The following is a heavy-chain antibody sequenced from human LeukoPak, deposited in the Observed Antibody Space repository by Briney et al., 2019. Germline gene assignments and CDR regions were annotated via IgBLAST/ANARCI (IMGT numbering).Heavy chain of an antibody. CDR1: GFTFSSYG. CDR2: IRYDGSNK. CDR3: AKDQPGEVPAATPYYYYYMDV. V-gene: IGHV3-30*02. Sequence: PGGSLRLSCAASGFTFSSYGMHWVRQAPGKGLEWVAFIRYDGSNKYYADSVKGRFTISRDNSKNTLYLQMNSLRAEDTAVYYCAKDQPGEVPAATPYYYYYMDVWGKGTTVTVSS. D-gene: IGHD2-2*01. J-gene: IGHJ6*03.